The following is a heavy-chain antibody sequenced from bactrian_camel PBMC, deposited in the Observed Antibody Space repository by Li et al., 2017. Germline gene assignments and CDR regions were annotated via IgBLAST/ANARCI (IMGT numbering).Heavy chain of an antibody. V-gene: IGHV3S1*01. J-gene: IGHJ4*01. CDR3: AADSMHRSSISTLDPSRYNY. Sequence: HVQLVESGGGSVQAGGSLRLSCAASGYAGRYNCMGWFRQAPGKEREGVAGIYTRGSGTYYANSVNGRFTISLDTAKNTVYLHINILKPEDTAMYYCAADSMHRSSISTLDPSRYNYWGQGTQVTVS. D-gene: IGHD4*01. CDR1: GYAGRYNC. CDR2: IYTRGSGT.